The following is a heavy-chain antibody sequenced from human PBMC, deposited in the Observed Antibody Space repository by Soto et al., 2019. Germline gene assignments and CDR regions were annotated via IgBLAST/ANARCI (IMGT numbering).Heavy chain of an antibody. CDR1: GFTFSNAW. J-gene: IGHJ6*02. Sequence: EVQLVESGGGLVKPGGSLRLSCAASGFTFSNAWMNWVRQAPGKGLEWVGRIKSKTDGGTTDYAAPVKGRFTISRDDSKNTLYLQMNILKTEDTAVYYCTTDRIPPSRYNWNDDPYYYYYGMDVWGQGTTVTVSS. D-gene: IGHD1-20*01. CDR2: IKSKTDGGTT. CDR3: TTDRIPPSRYNWNDDPYYYYYGMDV. V-gene: IGHV3-15*07.